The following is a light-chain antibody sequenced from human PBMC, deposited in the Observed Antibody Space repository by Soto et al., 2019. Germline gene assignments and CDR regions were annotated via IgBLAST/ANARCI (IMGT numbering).Light chain of an antibody. Sequence: DIQMTQSPSSLSASVGDRVTITCRASQGISTYLACYQQKPGKVPKLLIYAASTLQSGVPSRFSGSGSGTDFTLTVSSLQPEDVATYYCQQYNSAPPTFGGGTKVEIK. J-gene: IGKJ4*01. V-gene: IGKV1-27*01. CDR1: QGISTY. CDR3: QQYNSAPPT. CDR2: AAS.